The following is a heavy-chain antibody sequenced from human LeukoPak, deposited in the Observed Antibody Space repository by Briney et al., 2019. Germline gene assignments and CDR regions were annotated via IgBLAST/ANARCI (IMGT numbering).Heavy chain of an antibody. CDR2: IKQDGSEK. CDR3: ARWRGVSPFDY. J-gene: IGHJ4*02. V-gene: IGHV3-7*01. Sequence: GGSLRLSCAASGFTFSSYWMSWVRQAPGKGLEWVANIKQDGSEKYYVDSVKGRFTISRDNAKNSLYLQMNSLRAEDTAVYYCARWRGVSPFDYWGQGTLVTVSP. D-gene: IGHD3-10*01. CDR1: GFTFSSYW.